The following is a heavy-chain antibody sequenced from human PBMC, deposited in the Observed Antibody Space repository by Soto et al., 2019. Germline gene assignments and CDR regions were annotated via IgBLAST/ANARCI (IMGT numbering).Heavy chain of an antibody. CDR2: INPNNGSP. CDR3: AAIQNWNYAIPH. D-gene: IGHD1-7*01. J-gene: IGHJ4*02. V-gene: IGHV1-2*02. Sequence: ASVKVSCKASGYTFTGYYMHWVRQAPGQGLEWMGWINPNNGSPNYAQNLQGRVTMTTDTSTSTAYMELTSLRYDDTAVYYCAAIQNWNYAIPHWAQGTLVTVSS. CDR1: GYTFTGYY.